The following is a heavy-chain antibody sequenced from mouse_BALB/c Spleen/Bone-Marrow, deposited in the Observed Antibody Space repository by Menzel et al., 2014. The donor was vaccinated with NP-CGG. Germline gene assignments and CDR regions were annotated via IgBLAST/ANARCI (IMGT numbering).Heavy chain of an antibody. D-gene: IGHD2-4*01. CDR1: GYTFSSYW. Sequence: QVQLKESGAELMKPGASVKISCKATGYTFSSYWIDWVKQRPGHGLEWIGEILPGSGSTNYNEKFKGKATFTADTSSNTAYMQLSSLTSEDSAVYDCARRGLRRGDYFDYWGQGTTLTISS. V-gene: IGHV1-9*01. CDR2: ILPGSGST. CDR3: ARRGLRRGDYFDY. J-gene: IGHJ2*01.